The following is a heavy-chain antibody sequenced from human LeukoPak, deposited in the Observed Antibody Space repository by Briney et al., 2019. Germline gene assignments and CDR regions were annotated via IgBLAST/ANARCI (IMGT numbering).Heavy chain of an antibody. Sequence: PGGSLRLSCAASGLTFSSFAMSWVRQAPGKGLEWVSAISGNGGSTYFADSVKGRFTISRDNSKNTLYLQMNSLRAEDTAVYYCARDGLLGYFDYWGQGTLVTVSS. V-gene: IGHV3-23*01. CDR2: ISGNGGST. CDR3: ARDGLLGYFDY. J-gene: IGHJ4*02. CDR1: GLTFSSFA. D-gene: IGHD3-16*01.